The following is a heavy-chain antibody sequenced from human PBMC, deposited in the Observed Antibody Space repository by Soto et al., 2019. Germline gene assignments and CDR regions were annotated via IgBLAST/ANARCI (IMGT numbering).Heavy chain of an antibody. Sequence: EVQLLESGGGLVQPGGSLRLSCAASGFTFSSYAMSWVRTAPGKGLERGSAISGRGGSTYYADSVKGRFTISRDNSKNTLYLQMNSMRAEDTAVYYCAKDEDIVAGVPILFDPWGQGTLVTVSS. CDR1: GFTFSSYA. CDR2: ISGRGGST. V-gene: IGHV3-23*01. D-gene: IGHD5-12*01. J-gene: IGHJ5*02. CDR3: AKDEDIVAGVPILFDP.